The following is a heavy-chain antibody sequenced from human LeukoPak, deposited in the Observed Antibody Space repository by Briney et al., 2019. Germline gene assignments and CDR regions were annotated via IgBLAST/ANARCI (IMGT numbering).Heavy chain of an antibody. Sequence: TSETLSLTCGVSGGSIDITNYWSWVRQAPGKGLEWIGEISHSGTTNYNPSLRSRVTMFLDRANNQFSLSLTSVTAADSAVYYCTRENRPFCPFAYWSQGVLVTVSS. CDR1: GGSIDITNY. J-gene: IGHJ4*02. D-gene: IGHD2/OR15-2a*01. CDR3: TRENRPFCPFAY. CDR2: ISHSGTT. V-gene: IGHV4-4*02.